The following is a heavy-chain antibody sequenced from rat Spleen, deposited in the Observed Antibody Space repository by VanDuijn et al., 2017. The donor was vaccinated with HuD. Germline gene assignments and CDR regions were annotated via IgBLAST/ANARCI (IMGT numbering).Heavy chain of an antibody. D-gene: IGHD5-1*01. CDR1: GYSITSGYG. J-gene: IGHJ4*01. V-gene: IGHV3-3*01. CDR2: INSAGST. CDR3: ARGGSSYVMDA. Sequence: EVQLQESGPGLVKPSQSLSLTCSVTGYSITSGYGWNWIRKFPGNKLEWMGYINSAGSTNYNPPLKSRIAITRDTSKNQFFLELNSVTLEDTATYYCARGGSSYVMDAWGQGASVTVSS.